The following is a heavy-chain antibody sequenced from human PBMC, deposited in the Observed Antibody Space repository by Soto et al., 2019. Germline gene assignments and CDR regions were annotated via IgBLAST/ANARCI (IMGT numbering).Heavy chain of an antibody. D-gene: IGHD5-12*01. CDR3: ASYREDGYNFLKQDRAFDY. CDR2: ISSSSSYI. V-gene: IGHV3-21*01. Sequence: GGSLRLSCAASGFTFSSYSMNWVRQAPGKGLEWVSSISSSSSYIYYADSVKGRFTISRDNAKNSLYLQMNSLRAEDTAVYYCASYREDGYNFLKQDRAFDYWGQGTLVTVSS. CDR1: GFTFSSYS. J-gene: IGHJ4*02.